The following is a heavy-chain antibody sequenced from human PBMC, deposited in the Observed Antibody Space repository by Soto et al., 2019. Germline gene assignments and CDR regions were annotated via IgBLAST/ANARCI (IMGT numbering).Heavy chain of an antibody. CDR3: AADPGGGTHTCDY. J-gene: IGHJ4*02. D-gene: IGHD1-1*01. CDR2: IVVGSGNT. CDR1: GFTFTSSA. V-gene: IGHV1-58*01. Sequence: QMQLVQSGPEVKKPGTSVKVSCKASGFTFTSSAVQWVRQARGQRLEWIGWIVVGSGNTNYAQKFQERVTITRDMSTSTAYMELSSLRSEDTAVYYCAADPGGGTHTCDYWGQGTLVTVSS.